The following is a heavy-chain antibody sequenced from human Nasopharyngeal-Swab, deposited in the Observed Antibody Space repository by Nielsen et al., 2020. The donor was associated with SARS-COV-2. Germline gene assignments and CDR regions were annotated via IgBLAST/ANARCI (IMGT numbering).Heavy chain of an antibody. CDR2: FEGGATRT. V-gene: IGHV3-23*01. CDR3: AKDLFRWSFDA. J-gene: IGHJ3*01. D-gene: IGHD3-10*02. Sequence: VRQAPGKGLEWVAAFEGGATRTHYAASVEGRFTISRDDSQNMLSLQMSSLGAEDTAVYYCAKDLFRWSFDAWGQGTMVTVSS.